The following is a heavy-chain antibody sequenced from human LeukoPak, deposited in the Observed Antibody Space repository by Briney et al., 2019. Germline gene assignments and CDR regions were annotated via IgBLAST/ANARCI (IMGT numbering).Heavy chain of an antibody. CDR2: ISAYNGNT. D-gene: IGHD2-2*01. Sequence: ASVKVSCKASGYTFTSYGISWVRQAPGQGLEGMGWISAYNGNTNYAQKLQGRVTTTTDTYTSTAYMELRSLRSDDTAVYYCARDPCRSTSCYAHWFDPWGQGTLVTVSS. CDR3: ARDPCRSTSCYAHWFDP. CDR1: GYTFTSYG. V-gene: IGHV1-18*01. J-gene: IGHJ5*02.